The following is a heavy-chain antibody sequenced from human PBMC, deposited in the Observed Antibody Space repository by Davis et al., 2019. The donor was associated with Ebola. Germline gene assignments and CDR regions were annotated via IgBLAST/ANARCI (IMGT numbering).Heavy chain of an antibody. CDR3: TRRSNCTNSC. J-gene: IGHJ4*02. CDR2: IRSKANSYAT. D-gene: IGHD2-8*01. V-gene: IGHV3-73*01. Sequence: GESLKISCAASGFTFSGSAMHWVRQASGKGLERVGRIRSKANSYATAYAASVKGRFTISRDDSKNTAYLQMNSLKTEDTAVYYCTRRSNCTNSCWGQGTLVTVSS. CDR1: GFTFSGSA.